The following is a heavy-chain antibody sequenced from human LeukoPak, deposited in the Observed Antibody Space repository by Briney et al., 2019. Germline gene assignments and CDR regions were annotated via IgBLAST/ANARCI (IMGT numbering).Heavy chain of an antibody. D-gene: IGHD5-12*01. Sequence: GGSLRLSCAASGFTFRSYAMNWVRQAPGKGLEGVAAITADGGSTHYTTSVKGRFIISRDTPKNTLSPQMNNLRAEDTAVYFCARVWLRDYMDVWGEGTTVSVSS. CDR2: ITADGGST. V-gene: IGHV3-23*01. CDR1: GFTFRSYA. CDR3: ARVWLRDYMDV. J-gene: IGHJ6*03.